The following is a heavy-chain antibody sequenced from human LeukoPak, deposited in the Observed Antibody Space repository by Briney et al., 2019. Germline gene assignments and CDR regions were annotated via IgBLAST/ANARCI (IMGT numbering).Heavy chain of an antibody. CDR1: GYTFTSYY. Sequence: ASVKVSCKASGYTFTSYYMHWVRQAPGQGLEWMGIINPSGGSTSYAQKFQGRVTMTRDMSTSTVYMELSSLRSEDTAVYYCARDDGDYVFAYRGQGTLVTVSS. CDR3: ARDDGDYVFAY. CDR2: INPSGGST. J-gene: IGHJ4*02. V-gene: IGHV1-46*01. D-gene: IGHD4-17*01.